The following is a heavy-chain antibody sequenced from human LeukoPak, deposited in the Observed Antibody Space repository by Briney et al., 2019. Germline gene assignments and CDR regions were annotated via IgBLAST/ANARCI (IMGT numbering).Heavy chain of an antibody. CDR1: GFTFSNYA. J-gene: IGHJ4*02. CDR3: AKEKFSGCSSTSCYGVFDY. CDR2: ISGSGGDT. D-gene: IGHD2-2*01. V-gene: IGHV3-23*01. Sequence: GGSLRLSCAASGFTFSNYAMSWVRQAPGKGLEWVSVISGSGGDTNYADSVKGRFTISRDNSKNTLYLQMNNLRAEDTAVYFCAKEKFSGCSSTSCYGVFDYWGRGTMVTVSS.